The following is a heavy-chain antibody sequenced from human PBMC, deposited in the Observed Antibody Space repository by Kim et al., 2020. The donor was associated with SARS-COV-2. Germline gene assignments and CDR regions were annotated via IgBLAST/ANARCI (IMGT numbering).Heavy chain of an antibody. D-gene: IGHD6-19*01. J-gene: IGHJ6*02. CDR2: ISSSSSYI. V-gene: IGHV3-21*01. CDR1: GFTFSSYS. CDR3: ARDMVVAGTHYYYGMDV. Sequence: GGSLRLSCAASGFTFSSYSMNWVRQAPGKGLEWVSSISSSSSYIYYADSVKGRFTISRDNAKNSLYLQMNSLRAEDTAVYYCARDMVVAGTHYYYGMDVWGQGTTVTVSS.